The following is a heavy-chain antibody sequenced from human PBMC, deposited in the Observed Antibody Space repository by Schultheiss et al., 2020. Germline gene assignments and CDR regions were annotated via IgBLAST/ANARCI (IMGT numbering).Heavy chain of an antibody. J-gene: IGHJ6*02. CDR3: TTEGRFLEWSQSRINYYYGMDV. CDR1: GFTFSGSA. D-gene: IGHD3-3*01. Sequence: GGSLRLSCAASGFTFSGSAMHWVRQASGKGLEWVGRIKSKTDGGTTDYAAPVKGRFTISRDDSKNTLYLQMNSLKTEDTAVYYCTTEGRFLEWSQSRINYYYGMDVWGQGTTVTVSS. CDR2: IKSKTDGGTT. V-gene: IGHV3-15*01.